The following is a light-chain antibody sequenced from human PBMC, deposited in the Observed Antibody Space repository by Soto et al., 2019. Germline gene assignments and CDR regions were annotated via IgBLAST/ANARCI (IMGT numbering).Light chain of an antibody. CDR3: QQYGSSPQT. CDR1: QSVSSY. Sequence: EIVLTQSPATLSLSPGEIAALSCMASQSVSSYLAWYQQKPGQAPRLLIYGTSSRATGIPARFSGSGSGTDFTLTISSLEPEDFAVYYCQQYGSSPQTFGQGTKVDIK. V-gene: IGKV3-20*01. J-gene: IGKJ1*01. CDR2: GTS.